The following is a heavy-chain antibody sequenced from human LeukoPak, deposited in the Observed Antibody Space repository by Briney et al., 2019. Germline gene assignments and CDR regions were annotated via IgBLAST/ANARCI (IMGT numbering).Heavy chain of an antibody. CDR3: AKGGYCSSTSCYISYYGMDV. CDR1: GFTFSSYA. J-gene: IGHJ6*02. Sequence: PGGSLSLSCAASGFTFSSYAMSWVRQAPGKGLEWVSAISGSGGSTYYADSVKGRFTISRDNSKNTLYLQMNSLRAEDTAVYYCAKGGYCSSTSCYISYYGMDVWGQGTTVTVSS. V-gene: IGHV3-23*01. CDR2: ISGSGGST. D-gene: IGHD2-2*02.